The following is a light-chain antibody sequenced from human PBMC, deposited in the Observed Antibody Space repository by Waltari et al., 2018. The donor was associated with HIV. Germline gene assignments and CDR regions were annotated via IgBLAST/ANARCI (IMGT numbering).Light chain of an antibody. CDR3: SSRDTTGRFWV. Sequence: SSELTQDPLVSVAPGQTARITCQGDILRFYYGSWYQQRPGQAPRLLSYGSNNRPSGIPDRVSGSTSGNTMSLTITATRAEDEGDYFCSSRDTTGRFWVFG. V-gene: IGLV3-19*01. CDR2: GSN. CDR1: ILRFYY. J-gene: IGLJ1*01.